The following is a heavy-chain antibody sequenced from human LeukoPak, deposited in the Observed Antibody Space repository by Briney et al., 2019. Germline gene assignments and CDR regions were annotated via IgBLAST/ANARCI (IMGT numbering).Heavy chain of an antibody. Sequence: GGSLRLSCAASGFTFSSYAISWVRQAPGKGLEWVSAISGSGGSTYYADSVKGRFTISRDNSKNTLYLQMNSLRAEDTAVYYCAKGRVRRDTLGFDYWGQGTLVTVSS. CDR3: AKGRVRRDTLGFDY. V-gene: IGHV3-23*01. J-gene: IGHJ4*02. CDR1: GFTFSSYA. CDR2: ISGSGGST. D-gene: IGHD5-24*01.